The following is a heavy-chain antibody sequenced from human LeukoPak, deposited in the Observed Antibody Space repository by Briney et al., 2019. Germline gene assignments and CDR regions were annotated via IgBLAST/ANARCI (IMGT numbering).Heavy chain of an antibody. V-gene: IGHV1-2*04. D-gene: IGHD2-2*01. CDR2: IHPNSGGT. Sequence: ASVKVSCKASGYTFTDYYIHWVRQARGQGLEWMGRIHPNSGGTNYAQKFQGWVTMTRDTSISTAYMELSRLRSDDTAVYYCARENVVVPAATREYYYYGMDVWGQGTTVTVSS. J-gene: IGHJ6*02. CDR1: GYTFTDYY. CDR3: ARENVVVPAATREYYYYGMDV.